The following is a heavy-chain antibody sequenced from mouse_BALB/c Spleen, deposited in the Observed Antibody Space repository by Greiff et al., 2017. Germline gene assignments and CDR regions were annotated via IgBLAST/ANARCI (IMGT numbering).Heavy chain of an antibody. D-gene: IGHD2-3*01. V-gene: IGHV14-3*02. Sequence: VQLQQSGAELVKPGASVKLSCTASGFNIKDTYMHWVKQRPEQGLEWIGRIDPANGNTKYDPKFQGKATITADTSSNTAYLQLSSLTSEYTAVYYCAIVYDGYYDAMDYWGQGTSVTVSS. CDR1: GFNIKDTY. J-gene: IGHJ4*01. CDR2: IDPANGNT. CDR3: AIVYDGYYDAMDY.